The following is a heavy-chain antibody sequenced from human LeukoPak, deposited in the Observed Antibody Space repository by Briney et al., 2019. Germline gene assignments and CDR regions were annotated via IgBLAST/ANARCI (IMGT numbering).Heavy chain of an antibody. CDR1: GFTFSSYG. Sequence: SLRLSCAASGFTFSSYGMHWVRQAPGKGLEWVAVISYDGSNKYYADSVKGRFTISRDNSKNTLYLQMNSLRAEDTAVYYCARSWYSSGWPLGYWGQGTLVTVSS. D-gene: IGHD6-19*01. V-gene: IGHV3-30*19. CDR2: ISYDGSNK. J-gene: IGHJ4*02. CDR3: ARSWYSSGWPLGY.